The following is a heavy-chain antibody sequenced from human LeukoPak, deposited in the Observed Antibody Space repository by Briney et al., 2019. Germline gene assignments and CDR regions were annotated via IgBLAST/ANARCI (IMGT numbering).Heavy chain of an antibody. D-gene: IGHD4-17*01. V-gene: IGHV3-33*01. CDR1: GFTFSTYG. CDR3: ARDRGKGAYADY. CDR2: IRFDGNNK. Sequence: GRSLRLSCEASGFTFSTYGMHWVRQAAGKGLEWEAVIRFDGNNKYYGDSVKGRFTISRDNSKNTLYLQLDSLRAEDTAMYYCARDRGKGAYADYWGQGTLVTVSS. J-gene: IGHJ4*02.